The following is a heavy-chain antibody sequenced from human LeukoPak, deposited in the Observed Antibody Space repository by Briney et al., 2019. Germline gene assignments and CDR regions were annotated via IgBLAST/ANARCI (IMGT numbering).Heavy chain of an antibody. CDR2: ISGSGGST. V-gene: IGHV3-23*01. D-gene: IGHD3-10*01. Sequence: PGGSLRLSCAASGFTFSSYAMSWVRQAPGKGLEWVSAISGSGGSTYYADSVKGRFTISRDNSKNTLYLQMNSRRAEDTAVYYCAKRYYYGSEPTNGAFDIWGQGTMVTVSS. J-gene: IGHJ3*02. CDR1: GFTFSSYA. CDR3: AKRYYYGSEPTNGAFDI.